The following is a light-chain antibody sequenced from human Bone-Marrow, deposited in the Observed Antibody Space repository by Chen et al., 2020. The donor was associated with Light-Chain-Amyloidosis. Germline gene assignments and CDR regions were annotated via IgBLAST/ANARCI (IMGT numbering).Light chain of an antibody. J-gene: IGLJ1*01. V-gene: IGLV2-14*01. CDR3: SSYTITNTLV. CDR2: EVT. Sequence: QSALTQPAPVSVPPGQPITITCPGTSSDVGGDNHVSWYQQHPDKAPKLMIYEVTNRPSWVPDRFSGSKSDNTASLTISGLQTEDEADYFCSSYTITNTLVFGSGTRVTVL. CDR1: SSDVGGDNH.